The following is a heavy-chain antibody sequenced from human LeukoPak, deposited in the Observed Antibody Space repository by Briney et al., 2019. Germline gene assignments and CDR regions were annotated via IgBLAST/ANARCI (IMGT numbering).Heavy chain of an antibody. V-gene: IGHV3-21*01. Sequence: GGALRLSCAASGFAFSVYNMKWVRQAPGKGLGWVSSIYTTNDWIYYADSVMGRFTISRDSAKNSLYLQMNSLRAEDTAVYFCARGGVGAQRSDTFDIWGQGTMVAVSS. D-gene: IGHD1-26*01. CDR3: ARGGVGAQRSDTFDI. J-gene: IGHJ3*02. CDR1: GFAFSVYN. CDR2: IYTTNDWI.